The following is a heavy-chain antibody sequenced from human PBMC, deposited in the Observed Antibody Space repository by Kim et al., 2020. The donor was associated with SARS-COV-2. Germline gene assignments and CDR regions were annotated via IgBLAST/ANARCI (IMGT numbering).Heavy chain of an antibody. J-gene: IGHJ5*02. CDR2: IDPSDSYT. CDR1: GYSFTSYW. Sequence: GESLKISCKGSGYSFTSYWISWVRQMPGKGLEWMGRIDPSDSYTNYSPSFQGHVTISADKSISTAYLQWSSLKASDTAMYYCARRYNNYDSSGYYYSWFDPWGQGTLVTVSS. CDR3: ARRYNNYDSSGYYYSWFDP. D-gene: IGHD3-22*01. V-gene: IGHV5-10-1*01.